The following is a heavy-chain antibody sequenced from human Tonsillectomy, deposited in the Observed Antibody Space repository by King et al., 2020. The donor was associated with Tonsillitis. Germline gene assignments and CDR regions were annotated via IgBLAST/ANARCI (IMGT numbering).Heavy chain of an antibody. J-gene: IGHJ4*02. CDR2: IKQDGSEK. CDR3: ARASSYYYDTSGYYPDFDY. V-gene: IGHV3-7*01. D-gene: IGHD3-22*01. CDR1: GFTFSNYW. Sequence: VQRVESGGGLVQPGGSLRLSCAASGFTFSNYWMSWVRQAPGKGLEWVANIKQDGSEKYYVDSVKGRFTISRDNAKNSLFLQINSLRVEDTAVYYCARASSYYYDTSGYYPDFDYWGQGTLVTVSS.